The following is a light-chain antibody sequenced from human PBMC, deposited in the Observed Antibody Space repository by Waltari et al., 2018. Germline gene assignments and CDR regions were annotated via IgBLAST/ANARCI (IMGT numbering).Light chain of an antibody. CDR3: SSYTTSSAPGV. V-gene: IGLV2-14*01. J-gene: IGLJ1*01. CDR1: DSDVDAYDF. Sequence: QSALTQPASVPGSPGQSITISCSGTDSDVDAYDFVSWYQQHPGKAPHLIIYEVSNRPSGISNRFSASKSGNTASLTISGLQAEDEADYYCSSYTTSSAPGVFGTGTRVTVL. CDR2: EVS.